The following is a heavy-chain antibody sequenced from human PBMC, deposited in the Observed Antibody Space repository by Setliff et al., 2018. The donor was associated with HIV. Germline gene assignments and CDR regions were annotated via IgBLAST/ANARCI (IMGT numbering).Heavy chain of an antibody. CDR3: ATLRGHYDILTGYYRPYYFDY. CDR1: GGSISSYY. D-gene: IGHD3-9*01. V-gene: IGHV4-4*08. Sequence: SETLSLTCTVSGGSISSYYWSWIRQPPGKGLEWIGYIYTSGSTNYNPSLKSRVTISVDTSKNRFSLKLSSVTAADTAVYYCATLRGHYDILTGYYRPYYFDYWGQGTLVTVSS. CDR2: IYTSGST. J-gene: IGHJ4*02.